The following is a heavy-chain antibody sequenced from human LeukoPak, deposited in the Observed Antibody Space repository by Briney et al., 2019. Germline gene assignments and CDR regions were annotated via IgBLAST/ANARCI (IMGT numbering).Heavy chain of an antibody. CDR3: ARSRGSSWIDY. J-gene: IGHJ4*02. V-gene: IGHV4-34*01. CDR2: INHSGST. D-gene: IGHD6-13*01. Sequence: PSETLSLTCAVYGGSFSGYYWSWIRQPPGKGLEWIGEINHSGSTNYNPSLKSRVTISVDTSKNQFSLKLSSVTAADTAVYYCARSRGSSWIDYWDQGTLVTVSS. CDR1: GGSFSGYY.